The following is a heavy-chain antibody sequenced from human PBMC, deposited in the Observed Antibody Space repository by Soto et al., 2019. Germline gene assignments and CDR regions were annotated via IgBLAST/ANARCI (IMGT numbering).Heavy chain of an antibody. V-gene: IGHV4-59*01. CDR3: ARVQRGQLLSSFADAFDI. Sequence: SETLSLTCTVSGGSISSYYWSWIRQPPGKGLEWIGYIYYSGSTNYNPSLKSRVTISVDTSKNQFSLKLSSVTAADTAVYYCARVQRGQLLSSFADAFDIWGQGTMVT. D-gene: IGHD2-2*01. CDR2: IYYSGST. CDR1: GGSISSYY. J-gene: IGHJ3*02.